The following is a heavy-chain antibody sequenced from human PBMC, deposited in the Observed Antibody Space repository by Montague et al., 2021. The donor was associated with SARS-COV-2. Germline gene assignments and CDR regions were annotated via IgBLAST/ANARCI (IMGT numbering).Heavy chain of an antibody. CDR3: ARVGCQQVVRLSGMDV. V-gene: IGHV4-39*07. Sequence: SETLSLTCTVSGGSISSSSYYWGWIRQPPGKGLEWIGSIYYSGSTYYNPSLKSRVTISVDTSKNQFSLKLSSVTAADTAVYYCARVGCQQVVRLSGMDVWGQGTTVTVSS. D-gene: IGHD6-13*01. CDR2: IYYSGST. CDR1: GGSISSSSYY. J-gene: IGHJ6*02.